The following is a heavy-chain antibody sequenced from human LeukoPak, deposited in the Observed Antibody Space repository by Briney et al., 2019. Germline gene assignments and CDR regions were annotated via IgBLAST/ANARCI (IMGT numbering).Heavy chain of an antibody. CDR1: GVSLRGSSFF. Sequence: SETLSLTCAVSGVSLRGSSFFWAWIRQTPGKGLEWIGNIYYSGTDYYNPSLTSRVTMSVDTSKNQFSLELNSVTAADTAVYYCARTMRNYFDDWGQGTLVTVSS. V-gene: IGHV4-39*01. CDR3: ARTMRNYFDD. CDR2: IYYSGTD. D-gene: IGHD3-22*01. J-gene: IGHJ4*02.